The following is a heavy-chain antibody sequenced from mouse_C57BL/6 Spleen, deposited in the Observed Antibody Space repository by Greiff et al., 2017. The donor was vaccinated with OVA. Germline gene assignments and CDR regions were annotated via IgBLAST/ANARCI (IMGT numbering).Heavy chain of an antibody. V-gene: IGHV1-61*01. CDR2: IYPSDSET. CDR3: AKYYGNYGEGLCYAMGD. Sequence: VQLQQPGAELVRPGSSVKLSCKASGYTFTSYWMDWVKQRPGQGLEWIGNIYPSDSETHYNQKFKDKATLTVDKSSSPAYMQLSSLTSVDSAVYYFAKYYGNYGEGLCYAMGDWGQGTSVTVS. CDR1: GYTFTSYW. J-gene: IGHJ4*01. D-gene: IGHD2-1*01.